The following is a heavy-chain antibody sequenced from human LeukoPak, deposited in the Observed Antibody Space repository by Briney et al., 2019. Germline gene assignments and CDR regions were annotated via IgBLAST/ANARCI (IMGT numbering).Heavy chain of an antibody. J-gene: IGHJ4*02. CDR2: ISYDGNNK. D-gene: IGHD1-26*01. V-gene: IGHV3-30*03. CDR1: GFTFSSYG. Sequence: GGSLRLSCAASGFTFSSYGMHWVRQAPGKGLEWVAVISYDGNNKYYADSVKGRFTISRDNSSNTLYLQMNSLRAEDTAVYYCARDIYSGKPFDYWGQGTLVTVSS. CDR3: ARDIYSGKPFDY.